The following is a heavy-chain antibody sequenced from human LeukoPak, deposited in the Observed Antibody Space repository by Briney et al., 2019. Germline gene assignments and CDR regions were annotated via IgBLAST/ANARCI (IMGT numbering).Heavy chain of an antibody. CDR1: GGSISSSNW. J-gene: IGHJ4*02. V-gene: IGHV4-4*02. D-gene: IGHD3-10*01. Sequence: SETLSLTCAVSGGSISSSNWWSWVRQPPGKGLEWIGEIYHSGSTNYNPSLKSRVTISVDKPKNQFSLKLSSVTAADTAVYYCASIGYGSVDYWGQGTLVTVSS. CDR3: ASIGYGSVDY. CDR2: IYHSGST.